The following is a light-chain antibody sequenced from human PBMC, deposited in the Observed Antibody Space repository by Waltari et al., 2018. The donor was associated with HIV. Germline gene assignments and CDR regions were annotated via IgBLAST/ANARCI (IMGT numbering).Light chain of an antibody. CDR3: ACWDRSGDYIL. CDR2: GKN. Sequence: SSELTQDPAVSVALGQTVKIACLGDSLRKYYASWYRLRPGQAPQLLVYGKNSRPSGIPDRSSASSSGNRSFLTITGARAEDEADYYCACWDRSGDYILFGGGTSLTGL. V-gene: IGLV3-19*01. J-gene: IGLJ2*01. CDR1: SLRKYY.